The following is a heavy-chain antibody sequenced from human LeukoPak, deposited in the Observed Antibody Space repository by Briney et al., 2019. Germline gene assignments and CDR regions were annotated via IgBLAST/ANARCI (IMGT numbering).Heavy chain of an antibody. CDR1: GYTFTSYY. D-gene: IGHD2-8*01. CDR2: INPSGGST. J-gene: IGHJ6*02. Sequence: ASVKVSCKASGYTFTSYYMHWVRQAPGQGLEWMGIINPSGGSTSYAQKFQGRVTMTRDTSISTAYMELSSLRTEDTAVYYCASVYLYGMDVWGQGTTVTVSS. CDR3: ASVYLYGMDV. V-gene: IGHV1-46*01.